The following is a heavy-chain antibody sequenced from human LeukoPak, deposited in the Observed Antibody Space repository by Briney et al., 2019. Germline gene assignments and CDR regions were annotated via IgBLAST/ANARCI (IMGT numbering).Heavy chain of an antibody. CDR3: ARDQLPFSSFSSTSCPFDY. CDR1: GYTFTSYG. J-gene: IGHJ4*02. Sequence: APVKVSCKASGYTFTSYGISWVRQAPGQGLEWMGWISAYNGNTNYAQKLQGRVTMTTDTSTSTAYMELRSLRSDDTAVYYCARDQLPFSSFSSTSCPFDYWGQGTLVTVSS. V-gene: IGHV1-18*01. D-gene: IGHD2-2*01. CDR2: ISAYNGNT.